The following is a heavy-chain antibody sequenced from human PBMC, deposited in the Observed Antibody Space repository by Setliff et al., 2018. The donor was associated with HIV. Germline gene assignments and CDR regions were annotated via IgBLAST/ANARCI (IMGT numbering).Heavy chain of an antibody. Sequence: GGSLRLSCAASGFTFSSYAMSWVRQVPGEGLEWVGRSRNKAHSYTTEYAASVKGRFTISRDDSKSIAYLQMNSLKTEDTAVYYCSRNGWHMNSWHYYYYYMDVWGKGTTVTVSS. CDR1: GFTFSSYA. D-gene: IGHD6-13*01. J-gene: IGHJ6*03. CDR3: SRNGWHMNSWHYYYYYMDV. CDR2: SRNKAHSYTT. V-gene: IGHV3-72*01.